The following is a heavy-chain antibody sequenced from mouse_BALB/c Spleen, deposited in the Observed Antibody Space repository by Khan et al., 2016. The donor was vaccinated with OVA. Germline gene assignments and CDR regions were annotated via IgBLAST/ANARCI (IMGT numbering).Heavy chain of an antibody. V-gene: IGHV3-2*02. CDR2: ISSTGST. J-gene: IGHJ4*01. Sequence: EVQLVESGPGLVKPSQSLSLTCTVTGYSITSDFAWNWIRQFPGNKLEWMGYISSTGSTSYSPSLKSRISITRDTSKNQFFLHLNSVTTEDTATYCCARSLYYGDSYAMDYWGQGTSVTVSS. D-gene: IGHD2-13*01. CDR1: GYSITSDFA. CDR3: ARSLYYGDSYAMDY.